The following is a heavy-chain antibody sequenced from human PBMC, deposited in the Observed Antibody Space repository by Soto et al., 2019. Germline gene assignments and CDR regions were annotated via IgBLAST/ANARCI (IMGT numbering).Heavy chain of an antibody. Sequence: EVQLVESGGGLVQPGGSLRLSCAASGFTFSSYSMNWVRQAPGKGLEWVSYISSSSSTIYYADSVKGRVTISRDNAKTALYLQMNSLRDEHTAVYYCSRDLSRIAAAGPGYPRPDYFDYWGQGTLVTVSS. CDR3: SRDLSRIAAAGPGYPRPDYFDY. CDR2: ISSSSSTI. V-gene: IGHV3-48*02. CDR1: GFTFSSYS. D-gene: IGHD6-13*01. J-gene: IGHJ4*02.